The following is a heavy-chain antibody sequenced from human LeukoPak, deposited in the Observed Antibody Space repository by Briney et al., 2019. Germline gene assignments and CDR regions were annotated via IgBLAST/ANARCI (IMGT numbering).Heavy chain of an antibody. V-gene: IGHV3-23*01. CDR1: GFTFSNYA. CDR3: ARAVGASEGVDY. Sequence: GGSLRLSCAASGFTFSNYAMNWVRQAPGKGLEWVSGISYSGGSTYYADSVKGRFTISRDNAKNSLYLQMNSLRAEDTAVYYCARAVGASEGVDYWGQGTLVTVSS. CDR2: ISYSGGST. D-gene: IGHD1-26*01. J-gene: IGHJ4*02.